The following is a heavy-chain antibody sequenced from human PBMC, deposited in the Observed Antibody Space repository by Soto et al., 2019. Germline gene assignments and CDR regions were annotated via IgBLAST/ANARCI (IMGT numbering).Heavy chain of an antibody. J-gene: IGHJ4*02. V-gene: IGHV1-3*01. Sequence: QVQLVQSGAEVKKPGASVKVSCKGSGYTFSSYAMHWVRQAPGQRLEWMGRINAGTGNTKYSETFQGRVTITRDTSANTAYMALSSLRSEDTAVYFCARDRCPDGICYTGHLGYWGQGTLVTVSS. CDR3: ARDRCPDGICYTGHLGY. CDR1: GYTFSSYA. CDR2: INAGTGNT. D-gene: IGHD2-8*01.